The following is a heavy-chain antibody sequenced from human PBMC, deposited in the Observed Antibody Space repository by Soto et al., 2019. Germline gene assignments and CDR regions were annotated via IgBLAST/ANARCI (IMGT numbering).Heavy chain of an antibody. CDR3: ARRAGYCSSTSCFTPYNWFDP. D-gene: IGHD2-2*01. J-gene: IGHJ5*02. V-gene: IGHV1-69*13. Sequence: SVKVSCKASGYTFTSYGISWVRQAPGQGLEWMGGIIPIFGTANYAQKFQGRVTITADESTSTAYMELSSLRSEDTAVYYCARRAGYCSSTSCFTPYNWFDPWGQGTLVTVSS. CDR1: GYTFTSYG. CDR2: IIPIFGTA.